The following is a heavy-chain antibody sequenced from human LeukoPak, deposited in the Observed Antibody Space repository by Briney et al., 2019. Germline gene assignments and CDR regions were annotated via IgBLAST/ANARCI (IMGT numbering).Heavy chain of an antibody. J-gene: IGHJ4*02. D-gene: IGHD6-19*01. CDR2: ISAYNGNT. CDR3: ARGYSSGWTRCDFDY. V-gene: IGHV1-18*01. Sequence: ASVKVSCKASGYTFTSYGISWVRQAPGQGLEWMGWISAYNGNTNYAQKLQGRVTMTTDTSTSTAYMELRSLRSDDTAVYYCARGYSSGWTRCDFDYWGQGTLVTVSS. CDR1: GYTFTSYG.